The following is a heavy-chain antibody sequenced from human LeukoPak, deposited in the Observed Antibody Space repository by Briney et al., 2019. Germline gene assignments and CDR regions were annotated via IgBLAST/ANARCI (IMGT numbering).Heavy chain of an antibody. D-gene: IGHD6-19*01. Sequence: GGSLRLSCAASGFRFSSYSMHWVRQAPGKGLDWVSSITRGSSTRYYADSVKGRFTISRDDGKTSLYLHMNSLRVDDTAVYFCARDATVASSPNWFDPWGQGTLVAVSS. CDR3: ARDATVASSPNWFDP. CDR2: ITRGSSTR. V-gene: IGHV3-48*01. CDR1: GFRFSSYS. J-gene: IGHJ5*02.